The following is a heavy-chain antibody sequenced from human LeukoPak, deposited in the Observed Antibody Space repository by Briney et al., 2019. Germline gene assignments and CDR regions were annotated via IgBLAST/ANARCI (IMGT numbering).Heavy chain of an antibody. CDR2: IYYSGST. CDR3: ARGMNGDYLDY. V-gene: IGHV4-59*01. CDR1: GGSISGYY. J-gene: IGHJ4*02. D-gene: IGHD4-17*01. Sequence: PSETLSLTCTVSGGSISGYYWSWIRQPPGKGLEWIGYIYYSGSTNYNPSLKSRVTISVDTSKNQFSLKLSSVTAADTAVYYCARGMNGDYLDYWGQGTLVTVSS.